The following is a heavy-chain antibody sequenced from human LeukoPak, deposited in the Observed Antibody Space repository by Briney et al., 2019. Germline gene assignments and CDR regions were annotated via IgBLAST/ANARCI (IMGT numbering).Heavy chain of an antibody. Sequence: KSSETLSLTCGVYGGSFSDYWWTWIRQPPGKGLEWNGAINHSGSTNYNPSLKSRVTISVDTSKNQLSPKLSSVTAADTAVYYCARGRGYSYGYAGGSRYYFDYWGQGTLVTVSS. CDR1: GGSFSDYW. D-gene: IGHD5-18*01. CDR2: INHSGST. V-gene: IGHV4-34*01. J-gene: IGHJ4*02. CDR3: ARGRGYSYGYAGGSRYYFDY.